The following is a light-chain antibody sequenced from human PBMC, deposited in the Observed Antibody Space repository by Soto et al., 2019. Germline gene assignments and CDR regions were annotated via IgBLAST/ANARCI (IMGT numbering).Light chain of an antibody. CDR3: QQYAASPLT. CDR1: QSVTSNY. Sequence: EIVLTQSSGTLSLSPGERATLSCRASQSVTSNYLAWYQQKSGQAPRLLIYRASTRATGIPDRFSGSGSGTDFSLIIGSLEPEDSAVYYCQQYAASPLTFGGGTKLEI. CDR2: RAS. V-gene: IGKV3-20*01. J-gene: IGKJ4*01.